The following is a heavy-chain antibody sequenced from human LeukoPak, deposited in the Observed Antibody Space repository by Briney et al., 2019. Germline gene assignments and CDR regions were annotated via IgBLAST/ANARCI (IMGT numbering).Heavy chain of an antibody. J-gene: IGHJ3*02. Sequence: ASVKVSCKASGYTFTGYYMHWVRQAPGQGLEWMGWINPNTGGTNYAQKFQGRVTMTRDTSISTAYMDLSRLRSDDTAVYYCARVRPRGLRLGHDAFDIWGQGTMVTVSS. CDR3: ARVRPRGLRLGHDAFDI. CDR1: GYTFTGYY. V-gene: IGHV1-2*02. D-gene: IGHD3-16*01. CDR2: INPNTGGT.